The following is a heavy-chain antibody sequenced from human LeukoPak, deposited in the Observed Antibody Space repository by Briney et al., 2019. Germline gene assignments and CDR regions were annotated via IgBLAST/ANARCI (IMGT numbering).Heavy chain of an antibody. Sequence: GGSLRLSCAASGFTFSDYYMTWIRQAPGKGLEWVSSISLSGNSIYYADSVKGRFTISRDNADNSLYLQMDSLRPEDTAVYYCARERPYYGSRTYSASFDYWGQGTLVTVSS. CDR2: ISLSGNSI. V-gene: IGHV3-11*01. CDR3: ARERPYYGSRTYSASFDY. D-gene: IGHD3-10*01. J-gene: IGHJ4*02. CDR1: GFTFSDYY.